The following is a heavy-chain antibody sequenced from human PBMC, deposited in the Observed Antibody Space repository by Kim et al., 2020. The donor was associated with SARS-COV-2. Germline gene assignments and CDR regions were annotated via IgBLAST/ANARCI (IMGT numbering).Heavy chain of an antibody. CDR3: ARDLVTWGAGTFDY. J-gene: IGHJ4*02. D-gene: IGHD6-13*01. V-gene: IGHV3-11*05. Sequence: ADPVKGRFPRSRDNAKNSLYLQMNSLRVEDTAVYYCARDLVTWGAGTFDYWGQGALVTVSS.